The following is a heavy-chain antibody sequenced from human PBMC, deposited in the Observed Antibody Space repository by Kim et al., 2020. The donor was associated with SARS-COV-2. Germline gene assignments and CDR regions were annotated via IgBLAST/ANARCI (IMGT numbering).Heavy chain of an antibody. CDR1: GFTFSSYG. J-gene: IGHJ6*02. CDR3: AREGGDVLLWFENYGMDV. D-gene: IGHD3-10*01. Sequence: GGSLRLSCAASGFTFSSYGMHWVRQAPGQGLEWVAVISYDGSNKYYADSVKGRFTISRDNSKNTLYLQMNSLRAEDTAVYYCAREGGDVLLWFENYGMDVWGQGTTVTVSS. V-gene: IGHV3-33*05. CDR2: ISYDGSNK.